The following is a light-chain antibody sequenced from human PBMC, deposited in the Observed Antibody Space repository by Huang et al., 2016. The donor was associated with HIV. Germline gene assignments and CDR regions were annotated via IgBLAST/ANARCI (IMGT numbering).Light chain of an antibody. CDR3: QQSDSTPYT. CDR2: AAS. V-gene: IGKV1-39*01. Sequence: DIQMTQSPSSLSASVGDRVTISCRSSQSFSSSLNGYQQRPGKAPKLLIYAASSLQSGVPSRCSGSGSGTDFSLTINSLQPEDFATYYCQQSDSTPYTFGQGTKLEIK. J-gene: IGKJ2*01. CDR1: QSFSSS.